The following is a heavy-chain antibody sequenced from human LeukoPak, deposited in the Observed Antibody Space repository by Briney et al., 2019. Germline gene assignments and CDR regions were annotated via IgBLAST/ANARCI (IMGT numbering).Heavy chain of an antibody. V-gene: IGHV3-23*01. CDR3: AKVGIVGATPFDY. CDR2: ISGSGGST. D-gene: IGHD1-26*01. J-gene: IGHJ4*02. Sequence: ETLSLTCTVSGGSISSGGYYWSWIRQPPGKGLEWVSGISGSGGSTYYADSVKGRFTISRDNSKNTLYLQMNSLRAEDTAVYYCAKVGIVGATPFDYWGQGTLVTVSS. CDR1: GGSISSGGYY.